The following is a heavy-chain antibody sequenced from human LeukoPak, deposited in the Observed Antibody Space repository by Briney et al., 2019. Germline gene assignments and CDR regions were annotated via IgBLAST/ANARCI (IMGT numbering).Heavy chain of an antibody. V-gene: IGHV3-30-3*01. CDR1: GFTFSSYA. CDR2: ISYDGDNK. D-gene: IGHD3-10*01. Sequence: GGSLRLSCAAPGFTFSSYAIHWVRQAPGKGLEWVAVISYDGDNKYYADSVKGRFTISRDNSKNTMYLQMNSLRAEDTAVYYCARDALVRGVITAPDYWGQGTLVTVSS. CDR3: ARDALVRGVITAPDY. J-gene: IGHJ4*02.